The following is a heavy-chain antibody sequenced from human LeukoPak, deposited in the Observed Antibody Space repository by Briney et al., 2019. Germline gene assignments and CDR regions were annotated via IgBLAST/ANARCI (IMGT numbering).Heavy chain of an antibody. Sequence: GGSLRLSCAASGFTFRSNWMNWVREAPGKGLEWVAHVQPDGSAKIYADSVKGRFTISRDNAKESVYLQMNSLRVEGTAVYYCARDFFGWSSLGHWGQGTLVTVSS. V-gene: IGHV3-7*01. J-gene: IGHJ1*01. D-gene: IGHD6-19*01. CDR1: GFTFRSNW. CDR3: ARDFFGWSSLGH. CDR2: VQPDGSAK.